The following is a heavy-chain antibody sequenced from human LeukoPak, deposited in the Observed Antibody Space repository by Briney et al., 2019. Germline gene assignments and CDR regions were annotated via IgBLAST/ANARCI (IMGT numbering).Heavy chain of an antibody. CDR2: INSDGSST. CDR3: ARDFGELLNPLDAFDI. D-gene: IGHD3-10*01. Sequence: GGSLRLSCAASGFTFSSYWMHWVRQVPGKGLVWVPHINSDGSSTSYADSVKGRFTISRDNAKNTLYLQMNSLRAEDTAVYYCARDFGELLNPLDAFDIWGQGTMVTVSS. V-gene: IGHV3-74*01. J-gene: IGHJ3*02. CDR1: GFTFSSYW.